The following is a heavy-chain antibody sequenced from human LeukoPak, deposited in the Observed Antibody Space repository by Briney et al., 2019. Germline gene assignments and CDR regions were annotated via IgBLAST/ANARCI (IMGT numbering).Heavy chain of an antibody. CDR3: ARETIYSSSWYGIDY. V-gene: IGHV1-3*01. J-gene: IGHJ4*02. D-gene: IGHD6-13*01. Sequence: ASVKVSCKASGYTFTSYAMHWVRQAPGQRLEWMGWINAGNGNTKYSQKFQGRVTITRDTSASTAYMELSSLRSEDTAVYYCARETIYSSSWYGIDYWGQGTLVTVSS. CDR1: GYTFTSYA. CDR2: INAGNGNT.